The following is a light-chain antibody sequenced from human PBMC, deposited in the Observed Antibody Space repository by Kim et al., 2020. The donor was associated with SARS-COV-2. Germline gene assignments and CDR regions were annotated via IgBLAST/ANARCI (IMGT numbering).Light chain of an antibody. CDR1: QGISSY. J-gene: IGKJ4*01. CDR2: AAS. CDR3: QQYYSYPVT. V-gene: IGKV1-8*01. Sequence: ASPGDRVTITCRASQGISSYLAWYQQKPGKAPKLLIYAASTLQSGVPSRFSGSGSGTDFTLTISCLQSEDFATYYCQQYYSYPVTFGGGTKVDIK.